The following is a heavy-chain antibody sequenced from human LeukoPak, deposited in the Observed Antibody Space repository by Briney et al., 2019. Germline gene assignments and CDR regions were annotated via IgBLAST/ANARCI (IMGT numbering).Heavy chain of an antibody. Sequence: SETLSLTCAVYGGSFSGYYWNWIRQPPGKGLEWIGEINHSGSTNYNPSLKSRVTISVDTSKNQFSLKLSSVTAADTAVYYCARGRMDYYGSGSYYHETDFDYWGQGTLVTVSS. CDR3: ARGRMDYYGSGSYYHETDFDY. CDR1: GGSFSGYY. V-gene: IGHV4-34*01. CDR2: INHSGST. J-gene: IGHJ4*02. D-gene: IGHD3-10*01.